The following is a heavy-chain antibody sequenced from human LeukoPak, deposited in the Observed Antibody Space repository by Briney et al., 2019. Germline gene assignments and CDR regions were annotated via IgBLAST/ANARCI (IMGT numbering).Heavy chain of an antibody. CDR2: ISYDGSNK. CDR3: AREGFVVVPAATPPDY. V-gene: IGHV3-30-3*01. Sequence: PGGSLRLSCAASGFTFSSYAMHWVRQAPGKGLEWVAVISYDGSNKYYADSVKGRFTISRDNSKNTLYLQMNSLRAEDTAVYYCAREGFVVVPAATPPDYWGQGTLVTVSS. J-gene: IGHJ4*02. D-gene: IGHD2-2*02. CDR1: GFTFSSYA.